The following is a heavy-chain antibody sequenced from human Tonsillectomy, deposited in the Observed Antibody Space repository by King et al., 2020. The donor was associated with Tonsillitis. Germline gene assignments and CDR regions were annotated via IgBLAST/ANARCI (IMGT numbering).Heavy chain of an antibody. Sequence: VTLKESGPALVKPTQTLTLTCTFSGFSLSTSGMCVSWIRQPPGKALEWLALIDWDDDKYYSTSPKTRLTISKDTSKNRVVLTMTNMDPVDTATYYCSWCGVVARAFDYWGQGTLLTVSS. V-gene: IGHV2-70*01. CDR1: GFSLSTSGMC. CDR3: SWCGVVARAFDY. CDR2: IDWDDDK. J-gene: IGHJ4*02. D-gene: IGHD3-22*01.